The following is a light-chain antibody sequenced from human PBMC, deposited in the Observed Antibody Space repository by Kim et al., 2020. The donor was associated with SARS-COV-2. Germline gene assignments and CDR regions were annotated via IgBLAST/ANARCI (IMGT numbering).Light chain of an antibody. J-gene: IGKJ4*01. V-gene: IGKV3-15*01. CDR2: DAS. CDR1: QSVGTK. CDR3: QYNA. Sequence: DIVMTQSPATLSVSPGERVTLSCRASQSVGTKLAWYQQKPGQAPRPLIYDASTRANGVPARFTGSGSGTEFTLTINNLQSEDFAVYYCQYNAFGGGTKVDIK.